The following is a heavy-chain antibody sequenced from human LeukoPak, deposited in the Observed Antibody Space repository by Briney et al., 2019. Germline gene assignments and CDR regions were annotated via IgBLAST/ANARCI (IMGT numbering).Heavy chain of an antibody. D-gene: IGHD2-15*01. CDR2: ISGSGGNT. CDR3: AKYCSGGNCYSGLY. Sequence: PGGSLRLSCAASGSTFSSYAMSWVRQAPGKGLEWVSAISGSGGNTYYADSVKGRFTISRDNSKNTLYLQMNSLRAEDTAVYYCAKYCSGGNCYSGLYWGQGTLVTVSS. CDR1: GSTFSSYA. J-gene: IGHJ4*02. V-gene: IGHV3-23*01.